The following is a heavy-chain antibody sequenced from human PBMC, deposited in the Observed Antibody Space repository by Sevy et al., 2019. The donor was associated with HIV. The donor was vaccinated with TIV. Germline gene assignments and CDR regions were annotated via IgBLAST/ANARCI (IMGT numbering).Heavy chain of an antibody. CDR1: GFTFSSYA. J-gene: IGHJ4*02. D-gene: IGHD4-17*01. V-gene: IGHV3-23*01. Sequence: GGSLRLSCAASGFTFSSYAMSWVRQAPGRGLEWVSSISGPGTTTYYADSVKGRFTISRDNARNSLYLQMSSLRAEDTAVYYCARDLPPSATTVPHFDCWGQGTLVTVSS. CDR3: ARDLPPSATTVPHFDC. CDR2: ISGPGTTT.